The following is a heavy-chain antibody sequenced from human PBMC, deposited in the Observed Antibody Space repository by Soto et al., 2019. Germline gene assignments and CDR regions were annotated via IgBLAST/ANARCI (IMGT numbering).Heavy chain of an antibody. CDR1: GASINSSVNS. CDR3: ARHSSISGMEV. CDR2: IFYDGTT. Sequence: PSETLSLTCTVSGASINSSVNSWGWIREPPGKGLDWIGTIFYDGTTNYNPSLGSRVTISLDTSKIHFSLNLRSVTAADTAVYYRARHSSISGMEVWAQGTTVTVSS. J-gene: IGHJ6*02. V-gene: IGHV4-39*01.